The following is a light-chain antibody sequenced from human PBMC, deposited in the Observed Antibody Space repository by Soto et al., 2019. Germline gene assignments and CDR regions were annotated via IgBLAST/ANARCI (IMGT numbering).Light chain of an antibody. CDR3: QQYNGFPLT. CDR2: KTS. J-gene: IGKJ2*01. CDR1: QSISTW. Sequence: DIQMTQSPSTLSASVGDRDTITCRASQSISTWLAWYQQKPGKAPKLLIYKTSSLRNGVPSRFSGSGSGTEFSRTIYSLQPDDFASYYCQQYNGFPLTFGQGTKLEIK. V-gene: IGKV1-5*03.